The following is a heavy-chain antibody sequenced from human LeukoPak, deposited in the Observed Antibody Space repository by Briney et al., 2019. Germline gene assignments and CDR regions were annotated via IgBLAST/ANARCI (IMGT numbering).Heavy chain of an antibody. CDR1: GYTFTGYY. D-gene: IGHD2-21*01. V-gene: IGHV1-2*04. J-gene: IGHJ4*02. Sequence: ASVKVSCKASGYTFTGYYMHWVRQAPGQGLEWMGWINPNSGGTNYAQKFQGWVTMTRDTSISTAYMELNRLRSDDTAVYYCARGAGSYSFPSQFDYWGQGTLVTVSS. CDR3: ARGAGSYSFPSQFDY. CDR2: INPNSGGT.